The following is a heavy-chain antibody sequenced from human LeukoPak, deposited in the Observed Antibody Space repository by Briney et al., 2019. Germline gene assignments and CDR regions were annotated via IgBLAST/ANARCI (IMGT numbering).Heavy chain of an antibody. CDR2: MNPNSGNT. D-gene: IGHD6-13*01. CDR3: ARGIGAAAHFYYNYYYMDV. J-gene: IGHJ6*03. Sequence: GASVKVSCKASGYTFTSYDINWVRQATGQGLEWMGWMNPNSGNTGYAQKFQGRVTMTRNTSISTAYMELSSLRSEDTAVYYCARGIGAAAHFYYNYYYMDVWGKGTTVTVSS. V-gene: IGHV1-8*01. CDR1: GYTFTSYD.